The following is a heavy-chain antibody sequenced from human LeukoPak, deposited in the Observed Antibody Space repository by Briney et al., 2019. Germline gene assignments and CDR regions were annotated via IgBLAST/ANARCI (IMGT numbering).Heavy chain of an antibody. D-gene: IGHD4-17*01. V-gene: IGHV4-39*07. Sequence: SETLSLTCTVSGGSISSSSYYWGWIRQPPGKGLEWIGSIYYSGSTYYNPSLKSRVTISVDTSKNQFSLKLSSVTAADTAVYYCASFFSDYGDQGAFDIWGQGTMVTVSS. CDR1: GGSISSSSYY. J-gene: IGHJ3*02. CDR2: IYYSGST. CDR3: ASFFSDYGDQGAFDI.